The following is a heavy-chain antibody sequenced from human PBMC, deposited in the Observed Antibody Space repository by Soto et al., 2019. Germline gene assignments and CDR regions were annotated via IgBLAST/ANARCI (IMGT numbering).Heavy chain of an antibody. Sequence: VKVSCKASGYTFTRYYMHWVRQAPGQGLEWMGIMNPSGGSVSYAQKFQGRITMTRDTSTNTVYMELSSLRNEDTAVYYCTRELRVGTTDHWFDPWGQGTLVTVSS. CDR1: GYTFTRYY. CDR3: TRELRVGTTDHWFDP. CDR2: MNPSGGSV. D-gene: IGHD1-26*01. V-gene: IGHV1-46*03. J-gene: IGHJ5*02.